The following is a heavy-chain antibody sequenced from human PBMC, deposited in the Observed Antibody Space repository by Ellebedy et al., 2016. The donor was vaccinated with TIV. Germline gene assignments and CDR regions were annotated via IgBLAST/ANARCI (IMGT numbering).Heavy chain of an antibody. D-gene: IGHD6-25*01. J-gene: IGHJ3*02. Sequence: ASVKVSXXASGYIFTNYYMHCVRQAPGQGLEWMGVISPSGDSTSFAQKFQGRVTMTRDTSTSTVYMEVSSLRSDDTAVYYCAREPPRSGSFEIWGQGTMVTVSS. CDR3: AREPPRSGSFEI. V-gene: IGHV1-46*03. CDR2: ISPSGDST. CDR1: GYIFTNYY.